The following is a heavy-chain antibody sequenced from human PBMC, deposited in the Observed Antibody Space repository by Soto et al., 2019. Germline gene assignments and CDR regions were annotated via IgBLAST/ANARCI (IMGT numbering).Heavy chain of an antibody. CDR2: IWYDGSNK. CDR1: GFTFSSYG. Sequence: GGSLRLSCAASGFTFSSYGMHWVRQAPGKGLEWVAVIWYDGSNKYYADSVKGRFTISRDNSKNTLYLQMNSLRAEDTAVYYCARETTVTTAFDYWGQGPLVTVSS. J-gene: IGHJ4*02. CDR3: ARETTVTTAFDY. V-gene: IGHV3-33*01. D-gene: IGHD4-17*01.